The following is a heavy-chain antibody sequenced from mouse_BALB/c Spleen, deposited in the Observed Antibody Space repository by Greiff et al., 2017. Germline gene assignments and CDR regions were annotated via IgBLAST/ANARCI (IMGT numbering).Heavy chain of an antibody. CDR3: TRRGNYVFAY. V-gene: IGHV6-6*02. CDR2: IRLKSNNYAT. J-gene: IGHJ3*01. CDR1: GFTFSNYW. Sequence: EVQGVESGGGLVQPGGSMKLSCVASGFTFSNYWMNWVRQSPEKGLEWVAEIRLKSNNYATHYAESVKGRFTISRDDSKSSVYLQMNNLRAEDTGIYYCTRRGNYVFAYWGQGTLVTVSA. D-gene: IGHD2-1*01.